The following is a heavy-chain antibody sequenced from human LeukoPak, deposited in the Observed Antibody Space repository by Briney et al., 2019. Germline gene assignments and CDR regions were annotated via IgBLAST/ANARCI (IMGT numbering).Heavy chain of an antibody. V-gene: IGHV3-30-3*01. CDR1: GFTFSSYA. CDR2: ISYDGSNK. Sequence: PGRSLRLSCAASGFTFSSYAMHWVCQAPGKGLEWVAVISYDGSNKYHADSVKGRFTISRDNSKNTLYLQMNSLRAEDTAVYYCARDPLRERRIDAFDIWGQGTMVTVSS. D-gene: IGHD1-26*01. CDR3: ARDPLRERRIDAFDI. J-gene: IGHJ3*02.